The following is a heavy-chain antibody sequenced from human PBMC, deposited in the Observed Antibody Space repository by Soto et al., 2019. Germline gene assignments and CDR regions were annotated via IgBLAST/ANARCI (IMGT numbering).Heavy chain of an antibody. CDR2: ISSSSSTI. CDR1: GFTFSSYR. J-gene: IGHJ4*02. CDR3: ASEVFCPNAICHTF. D-gene: IGHD2-8*01. Sequence: GGSLRLSCAASGFTFSSYRMNWVRQAPGKGLEWVSYISSSSSTIYYADSVKGRFTISRDKAKNSLYLQMNSLRDEDTAVYYCASEVFCPNAICHTFWGQGTLVTVSS. V-gene: IGHV3-48*02.